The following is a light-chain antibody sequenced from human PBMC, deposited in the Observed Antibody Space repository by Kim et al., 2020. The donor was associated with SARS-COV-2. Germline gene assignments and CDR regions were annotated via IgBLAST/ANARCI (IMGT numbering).Light chain of an antibody. Sequence: DIVMTQSPDSLAVSLGERATINCKSSQSVLYSSNNKNYLAWYQQKPGQPPKLLIYWASTRESGVPDRFSGSGSGTDFTLTISSLQAEDVAVYYCQQYYSTPPRLTFGGGTKVDIK. J-gene: IGKJ4*01. CDR2: WAS. CDR3: QQYYSTPPRLT. CDR1: QSVLYSSNNKNY. V-gene: IGKV4-1*01.